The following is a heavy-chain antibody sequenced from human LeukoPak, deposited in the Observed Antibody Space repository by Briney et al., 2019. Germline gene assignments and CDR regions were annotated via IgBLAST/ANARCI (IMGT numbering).Heavy chain of an antibody. CDR2: TKEDGSDT. D-gene: IGHD5/OR15-5a*01. Sequence: GGSLRLSCAASGFTFSSYGMSWVRQAPGKGLEWVANTKEDGSDTSYVDSVKGRFTVSRDNAKNSLYLQMNSLRAEDAAVYYFARKRVRYDYWGQGTLVTVSS. CDR3: ARKRVRYDY. V-gene: IGHV3-7*05. CDR1: GFTFSSYG. J-gene: IGHJ4*02.